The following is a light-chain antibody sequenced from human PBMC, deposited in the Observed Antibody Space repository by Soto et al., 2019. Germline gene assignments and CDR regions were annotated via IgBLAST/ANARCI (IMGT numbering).Light chain of an antibody. CDR1: QSVSSSY. CDR2: GAS. J-gene: IGKJ2*03. V-gene: IGKV3-20*01. CDR3: QQYGGSPLYS. Sequence: ESVLTQSPGTLSLSPGERATLSCRASQSVSSSYLAWYQQKPGQAPRLLIYGASTRATGIPDRFSGSRSAIDFTLTISRLEPEDFAAYYCQQYGGSPLYSFGQGTRLEIK.